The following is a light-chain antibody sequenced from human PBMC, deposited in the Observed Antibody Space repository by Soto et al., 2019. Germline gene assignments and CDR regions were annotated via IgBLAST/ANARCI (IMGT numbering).Light chain of an antibody. Sequence: QSVLTQPPSVSGAPGQRVTISCTGSSSNIGAGFDVHWYQHLPGTAPKVLIYGNNNRPSGVHDRFSGSTSGTSASLAITGLQAEDEADYYCQSYDSSLSVFYVFGTGTKLTVL. V-gene: IGLV1-40*01. CDR2: GNN. CDR3: QSYDSSLSVFYV. CDR1: SSNIGAGFD. J-gene: IGLJ1*01.